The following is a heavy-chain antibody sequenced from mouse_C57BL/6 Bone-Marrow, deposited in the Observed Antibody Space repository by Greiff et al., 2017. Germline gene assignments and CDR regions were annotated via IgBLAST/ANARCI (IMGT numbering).Heavy chain of an antibody. V-gene: IGHV14-4*01. CDR2: IDPENGDT. J-gene: IGHJ3*01. CDR3: TTLLAWFAY. Sequence: VQLQQSGAELVRPGASVKLSCTASGFNIKDDYMHWVKQRPEQGLEWIGWIDPENGDTEYASKFQGKATITADTPSHTAYLQLSSLTSEDTAVYYCTTLLAWFAYWGQGTLVTVSA. CDR1: GFNIKDDY. D-gene: IGHD1-1*01.